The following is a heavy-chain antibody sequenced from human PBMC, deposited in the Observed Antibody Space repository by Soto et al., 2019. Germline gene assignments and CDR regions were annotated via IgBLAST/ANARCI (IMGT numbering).Heavy chain of an antibody. V-gene: IGHV1-69*13. Sequence: SVKVSCKASGGTFSSYAISWVRQAPGQGLEWMGGIIPIFGTANYAQKFQGRVTITADESTSTAYMELSSLRSEDTAVYYFASGNILAGYYLDYYYGMDVWFQGTTVTVSS. CDR3: ASGNILAGYYLDYYYGMDV. J-gene: IGHJ6*02. D-gene: IGHD3-9*01. CDR1: GGTFSSYA. CDR2: IIPIFGTA.